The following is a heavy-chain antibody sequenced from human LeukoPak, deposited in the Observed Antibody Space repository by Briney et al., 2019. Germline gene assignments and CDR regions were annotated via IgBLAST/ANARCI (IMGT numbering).Heavy chain of an antibody. CDR3: ARGRSITILRGVAISDGFDI. CDR1: GFTFSTYS. Sequence: GGSLRLSCAASGFTFSTYSMNWVRQAPGKGLEWVSSIATSSDYIYYAGSLKGRFTISRDNAKNSLYLHMNSLRPDDTAVYCCARGRSITILRGVAISDGFDIWGQGTKVTVS. D-gene: IGHD3-10*01. CDR2: IATSSDYI. J-gene: IGHJ3*02. V-gene: IGHV3-21*06.